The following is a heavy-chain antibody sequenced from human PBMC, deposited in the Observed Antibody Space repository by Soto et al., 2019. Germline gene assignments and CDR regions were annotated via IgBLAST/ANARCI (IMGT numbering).Heavy chain of an antibody. D-gene: IGHD3-3*01. CDR2: ISGSGGST. J-gene: IGHJ4*02. CDR3: AKTAFTIFGVVGYYFDY. Sequence: EVQLLESGGGLVQPGGSLRLSCAASGFTFSSYAMSWVRQAPGKGLEWVSAISGSGGSTYYADSVKGRFTISRHNSQNTLYLQMNSLRAEDTAVYYSAKTAFTIFGVVGYYFDYWGQGTLVTVSS. CDR1: GFTFSSYA. V-gene: IGHV3-23*01.